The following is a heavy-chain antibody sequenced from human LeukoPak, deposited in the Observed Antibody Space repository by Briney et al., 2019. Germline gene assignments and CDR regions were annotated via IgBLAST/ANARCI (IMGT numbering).Heavy chain of an antibody. V-gene: IGHV1-2*02. CDR2: INPNSGGT. CDR3: ARVSQVYYDSSGYRGDY. CDR1: GYTFTGYY. J-gene: IGHJ4*02. Sequence: ASVKVSCKASGYTFTGYYMHWVRQAPGQGLEWMGWINPNSGGTNYAQKFQGRVTMTRDTSISTAYMELSRLRSDDTAVYYCARVSQVYYDSSGYRGDYWGQGTLVTVSS. D-gene: IGHD3-22*01.